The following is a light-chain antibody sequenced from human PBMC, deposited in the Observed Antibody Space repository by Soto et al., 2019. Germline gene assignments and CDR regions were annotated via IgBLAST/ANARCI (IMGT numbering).Light chain of an antibody. J-gene: IGKJ4*01. CDR2: DVS. CDR1: QSVDSY. Sequence: EIVLTQSPATLSLSAGERATLSCRASQSVDSYLTWYQQKPGQAPRLLIYDVSKRATGIPVRFSGSRSGTDFTLTISSLEPEDVAIYYCQQRRNWPLTFGGGTKVEIK. CDR3: QQRRNWPLT. V-gene: IGKV3-11*01.